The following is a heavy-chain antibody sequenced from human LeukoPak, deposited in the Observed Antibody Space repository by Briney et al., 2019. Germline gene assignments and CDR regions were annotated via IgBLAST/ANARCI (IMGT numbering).Heavy chain of an antibody. CDR2: INSDGSSR. CDR3: ASASSHRIAAGGDY. D-gene: IGHD6-13*01. J-gene: IGHJ4*02. V-gene: IGHV3-74*01. Sequence: GGSLRLSCTASGFTFSSYWMHWVRQAPGKGLVWVSRINSDGSSRNYADSVMGRFTISRDNAKNTVYLQMNSLRAEDTAVYYCASASSHRIAAGGDYWGQGTLVTVSS. CDR1: GFTFSSYW.